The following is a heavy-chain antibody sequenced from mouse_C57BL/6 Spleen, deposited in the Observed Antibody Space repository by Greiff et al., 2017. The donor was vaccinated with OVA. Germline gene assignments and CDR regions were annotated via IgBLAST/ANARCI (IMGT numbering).Heavy chain of an antibody. Sequence: QVTLKESGPGILQSSQTLSLTCSFSGFSLSTSGMGVSWIRQPSGKGLEWLAHIYWDDDKRYNPSLKSRLTISKDTSRNQVFLKITSVDTADTATYYCARTYYYGSSHYYAMDYWGQGTSVTVSS. J-gene: IGHJ4*01. V-gene: IGHV8-12*01. D-gene: IGHD1-1*01. CDR1: GFSLSTSGMG. CDR2: IYWDDDK. CDR3: ARTYYYGSSHYYAMDY.